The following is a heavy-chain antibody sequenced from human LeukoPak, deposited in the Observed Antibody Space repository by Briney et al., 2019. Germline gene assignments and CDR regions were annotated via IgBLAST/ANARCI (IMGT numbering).Heavy chain of an antibody. CDR2: IRSKAYGGTT. J-gene: IGHJ5*02. Sequence: GGSLRLSCTASGFTFGDYAMSWFRQAPGTGREWVGFIRSKAYGGTTEYAASAKGRFTISRDDSKSIAYPQMNSLKTEDTAVYYCTRYVVVVVAATIWFDPWGQGTLVTVSS. V-gene: IGHV3-49*03. CDR3: TRYVVVVVAATIWFDP. CDR1: GFTFGDYA. D-gene: IGHD2-15*01.